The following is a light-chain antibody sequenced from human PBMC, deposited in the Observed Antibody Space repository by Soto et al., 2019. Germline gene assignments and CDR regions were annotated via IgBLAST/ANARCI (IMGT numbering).Light chain of an antibody. CDR2: AAS. CDR1: QSVSISY. V-gene: IGKV3-20*01. CDR3: QQLGNSPRVT. J-gene: IGKJ4*01. Sequence: IVLTQSPGTLSLSPGERATLSCRASQSVSISYLAWYQQKPGQAPRLLIYAASARATGIPDRFSGSGSGTEFTLTISRVEPEESAVYYCQQLGNSPRVTFGGWTKVDIK.